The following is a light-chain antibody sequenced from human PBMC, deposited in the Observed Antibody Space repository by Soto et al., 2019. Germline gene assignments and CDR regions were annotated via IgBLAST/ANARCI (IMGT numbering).Light chain of an antibody. J-gene: IGKJ5*01. CDR3: MQALQTPYT. CDR1: QRLLHSNGNTF. V-gene: IGKV2-28*01. CDR2: LGS. Sequence: EIVMTQSPPSLTVTPGEPASISCRSSQRLLHSNGNTFLDWYLQEPGQSPQLLIYLGSNRASGVPDRVSGSEAGTDFTLKISRVEAEDVGVYSCMQALQTPYTFGQGTRLEIK.